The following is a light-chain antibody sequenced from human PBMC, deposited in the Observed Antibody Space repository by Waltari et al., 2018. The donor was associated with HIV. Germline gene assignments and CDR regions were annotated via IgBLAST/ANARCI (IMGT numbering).Light chain of an antibody. CDR3: SSYTPTSTVV. V-gene: IGLV2-14*03. CDR2: DVT. J-gene: IGLJ2*01. CDR1: NSDVGGYNY. Sequence: QSALTQPASVSGSPGQSITIPCMVPNSDVGGYNYVSWYQQHPGKAPKLLIYDVTNRPSGISNRFSGSKSGNTASLTISGLQAEDEADYYCSSYTPTSTVVFGGGTKLTVL.